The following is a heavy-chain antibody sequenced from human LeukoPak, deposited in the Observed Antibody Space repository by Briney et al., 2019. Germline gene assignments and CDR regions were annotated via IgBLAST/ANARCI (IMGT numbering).Heavy chain of an antibody. CDR3: ARGGEMATIYFDY. CDR2: IIPSVGIA. D-gene: IGHD5-24*01. V-gene: IGHV1-69*04. CDR1: GGTFSSYA. Sequence: SVKVSCKASGGTFSSYALSWVRQAPGQGLEWMGTIIPSVGIANYAQKYHGRATITADKSKSTAYMELSSRRSEDTAVYYCARGGEMATIYFDYWGQGTLVTVSS. J-gene: IGHJ4*02.